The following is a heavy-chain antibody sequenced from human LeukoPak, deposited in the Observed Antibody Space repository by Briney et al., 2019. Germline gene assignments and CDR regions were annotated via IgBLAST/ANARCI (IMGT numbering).Heavy chain of an antibody. CDR2: IYYSGST. CDR3: ARDPSPTGGAFDI. J-gene: IGHJ3*02. D-gene: IGHD1-1*01. CDR1: GGSISSYY. V-gene: IGHV4-59*12. Sequence: SETLSLTCTVSGGSISSYYWSWIRQPPGKGLEWIGYIYYSGSTNYNPSLKSRVTISVDTSKNQFSLKLSSVTAADTAVYYCARDPSPTGGAFDIWGQGTMVTVSS.